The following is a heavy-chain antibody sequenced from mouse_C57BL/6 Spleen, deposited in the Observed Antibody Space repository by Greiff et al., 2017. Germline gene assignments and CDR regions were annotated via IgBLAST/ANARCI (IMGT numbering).Heavy chain of an antibody. J-gene: IGHJ4*01. CDR2: IWRGGST. D-gene: IGHD2-2*01. V-gene: IGHV2-5*01. CDR1: GFSLTSYG. CDR3: AKKRGDGYDEGVYAMDY. Sequence: VKVIESGPGLVQPSQSLSITCTVSGFSLTSYGVHWVRQSPGKGLEWLGVIWRGGSTDYNAAFMSRLSITKDNSKSQVFFKMNSLQADDTAIYYCAKKRGDGYDEGVYAMDYWGQGTSVTVSS.